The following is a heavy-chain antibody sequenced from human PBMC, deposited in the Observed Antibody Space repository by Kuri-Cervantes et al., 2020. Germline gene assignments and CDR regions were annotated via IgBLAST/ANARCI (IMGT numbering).Heavy chain of an antibody. J-gene: IGHJ4*02. CDR3: ARLSWGEVFFDY. D-gene: IGHD7-27*01. V-gene: IGHV4-34*01. Sequence: SQTLSLTCAVYGGSFSGYYWSWIRQPPGKGLEWIGEINHSGSTNYNPSLKSRVTISVDTSKNQFSLKLSSVTAADTAVYYCARLSWGEVFFDYWGQGTLVTVSS. CDR1: GGSFSGYY. CDR2: INHSGST.